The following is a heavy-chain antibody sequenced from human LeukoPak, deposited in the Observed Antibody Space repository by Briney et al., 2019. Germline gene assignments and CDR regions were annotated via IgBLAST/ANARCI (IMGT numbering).Heavy chain of an antibody. J-gene: IGHJ4*02. CDR2: ITSSGSTI. V-gene: IGHV3-48*03. CDR1: GFTFSSYE. D-gene: IGHD1-14*01. CDR3: ARVTFNYFDY. Sequence: PGGSLRLSRAVSGFTFSSYEMNWVRQSPGKGLEWVSYITSSGSTIYYADSVKGRFTISRDNAKNSLYLQMNSLRAEDTAVYYCARVTFNYFDYWGQGTLVTASS.